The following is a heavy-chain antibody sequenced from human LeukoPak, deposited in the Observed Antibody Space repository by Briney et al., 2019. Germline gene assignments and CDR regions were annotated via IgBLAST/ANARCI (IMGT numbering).Heavy chain of an antibody. CDR2: IYTSGST. V-gene: IGHV4-4*09. CDR1: GGSISSYY. J-gene: IGHJ5*02. D-gene: IGHD6-13*01. CDR3: ASSIAAAGTWNWFDP. Sequence: SETLSLTCTVSGGSISSYYWSWIRQPPGKGLEWIGYIYTSGSTNYNPPLKSRVTISVDTSKNQFSLKLSSVTAADTAVYYCASSIAAAGTWNWFDPWGQGTLVTVSS.